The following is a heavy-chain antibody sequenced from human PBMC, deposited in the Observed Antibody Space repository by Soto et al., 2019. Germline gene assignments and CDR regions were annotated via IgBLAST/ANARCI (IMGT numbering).Heavy chain of an antibody. CDR1: GYSFTSYL. Sequence: GESLKISCKGSGYSFTSYLIGWVRQMPGKGLELMGIIYPGDSDTKYSPSLQGQVTISADTSISTAYLQWTSLKASDTAMYYCARSRRGAYSSGWYSPSGYYNYGIDVWGQGTKVTVSS. CDR2: IYPGDSDT. J-gene: IGHJ6*02. CDR3: ARSRRGAYSSGWYSPSGYYNYGIDV. D-gene: IGHD6-19*01. V-gene: IGHV5-51*01.